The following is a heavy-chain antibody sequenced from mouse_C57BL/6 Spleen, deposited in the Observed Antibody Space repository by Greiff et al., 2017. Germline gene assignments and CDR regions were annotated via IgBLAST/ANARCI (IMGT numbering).Heavy chain of an antibody. CDR3: AIPESSGGCAY. CDR1: VYTFTCSG. J-gene: IGHJ3*01. D-gene: IGHD3-2*02. CDR2: IYSRSGNT. V-gene: IGHV1-81*01. Sequence: QVQLQQSGAELARPGASVKLSCKASVYTFTCSGISWVKQRTGQGLEWIGAIYSRSGNTFSNEKFKGKATLTADKSSCRGYMALRSLTSEDCAVYFCAIPESSGGCAYWGPGSLVSGSA.